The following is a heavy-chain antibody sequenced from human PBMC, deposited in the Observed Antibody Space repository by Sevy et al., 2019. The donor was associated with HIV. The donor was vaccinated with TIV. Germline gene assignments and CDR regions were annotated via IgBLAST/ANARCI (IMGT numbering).Heavy chain of an antibody. CDR3: AREGCSKPHDY. CDR2: LSFGCGKI. CDR1: GFNFNIYS. D-gene: IGHD3-10*02. Sequence: GGSLRLSSVASGFNFNIYSFSWVRQTPGKGLEWVSTLSFGCGKINYADSVQGRFTISRDDSKNTLYLEMNSLRVEDTAIYYCAREGCSKPHDYWGQGTLVTVS. V-gene: IGHV3-23*01. J-gene: IGHJ4*02.